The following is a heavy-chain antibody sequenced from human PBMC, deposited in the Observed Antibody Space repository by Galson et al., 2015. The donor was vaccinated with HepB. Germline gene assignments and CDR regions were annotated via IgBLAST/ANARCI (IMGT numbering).Heavy chain of an antibody. CDR3: ARATYCSGGSCYLGWFDP. Sequence: SETLSLTCAVYGGSFSGYYWSWIRQPPGKGLEWIGEINHSGSTNYNPSLKSRVTISVDTSKNQFSLKLSSVTAADTAVYYCARATYCSGGSCYLGWFDPWGQGTLVTVSS. CDR2: INHSGST. CDR1: GGSFSGYY. D-gene: IGHD2-15*01. J-gene: IGHJ5*02. V-gene: IGHV4-34*01.